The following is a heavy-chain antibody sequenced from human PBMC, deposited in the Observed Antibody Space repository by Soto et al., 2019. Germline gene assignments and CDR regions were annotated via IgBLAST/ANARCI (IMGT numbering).Heavy chain of an antibody. V-gene: IGHV1-46*01. Sequence: QVQLMQSGAEVKKPGASVKVSCKASGDTFTDYYIHWVRQAPGQGLEWMGTVNPSGGHTTYAQHFLGSVTMTRDTSTSTLYMDLTSLTSDDTAIYYWASGGHVVVVAADFDGWGQGTLVAVSS. J-gene: IGHJ4*02. D-gene: IGHD2-21*02. CDR2: VNPSGGHT. CDR1: GDTFTDYY. CDR3: ASGGHVVVVAADFDG.